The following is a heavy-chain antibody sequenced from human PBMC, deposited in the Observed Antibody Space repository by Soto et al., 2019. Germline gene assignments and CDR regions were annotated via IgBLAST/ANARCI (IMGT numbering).Heavy chain of an antibody. J-gene: IGHJ4*02. CDR2: IYWDDGK. Sequence: SGPTLVNPTQTLTLTCPFSGFSLSTSGVGVAWIRQPPGKALEWLALIYWDDGKRYSPSLKTRLNITKDTSKNQVVLTLTNVDPVDTATYYCAHRPAYDIETGYYPFDYGGQGSLVTVSS. CDR3: AHRPAYDIETGYYPFDY. D-gene: IGHD3-9*01. V-gene: IGHV2-5*02. CDR1: GFSLSTSGVG.